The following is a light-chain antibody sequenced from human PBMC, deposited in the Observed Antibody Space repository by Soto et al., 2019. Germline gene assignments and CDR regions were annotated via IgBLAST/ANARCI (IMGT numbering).Light chain of an antibody. J-gene: IGLJ3*02. CDR2: LNSDGSH. Sequence: QLVLTQSPSASASLGASVKLTCTLSSGYSTYGIAWHQQQPEKGPRFLMKLNSDGSHNKGDGIPDRFSGSSSGAERYLTISRLQLEDEADYYCQTWGTGIWVFGGGTKVTVL. CDR3: QTWGTGIWV. V-gene: IGLV4-69*01. CDR1: SGYSTYG.